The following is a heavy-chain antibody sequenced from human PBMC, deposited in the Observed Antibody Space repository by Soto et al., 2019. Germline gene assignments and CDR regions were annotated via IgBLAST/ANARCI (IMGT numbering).Heavy chain of an antibody. D-gene: IGHD3-10*01. Sequence: ASVKVSCKASGYTFTGYYMHWVRQAPGQGLEWMGWINPNSGGTNYAQKFQGWVTMTRDTSISTAYMELSRLRSDDTAVYYCARADTYYYGSGSYPHGSVEYWGQGTLVTVSS. V-gene: IGHV1-2*04. CDR1: GYTFTGYY. J-gene: IGHJ4*02. CDR3: ARADTYYYGSGSYPHGSVEY. CDR2: INPNSGGT.